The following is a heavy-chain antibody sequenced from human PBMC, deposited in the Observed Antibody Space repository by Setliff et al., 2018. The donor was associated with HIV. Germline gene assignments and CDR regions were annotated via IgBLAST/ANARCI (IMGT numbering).Heavy chain of an antibody. CDR2: IYYTGRT. V-gene: IGHV4-59*01. CDR1: GGSISTYY. J-gene: IGHJ5*02. CDR3: ARDVGGFTVFAVPRGGFDP. Sequence: SETLSLTCTVSGGSISTYYWSWIRQAPGRGLGWIGYIYYTGRTNYNPSLKSRVTMSLDSSKKQFSLKLSSVSAADTAVYFCARDVGGFTVFAVPRGGFDPWGQGTLVTVSS. D-gene: IGHD3-3*01.